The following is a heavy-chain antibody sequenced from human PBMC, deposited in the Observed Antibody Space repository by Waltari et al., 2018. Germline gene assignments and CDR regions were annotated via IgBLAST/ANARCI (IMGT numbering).Heavy chain of an antibody. CDR2: ISSSSSTI. CDR3: ARPLGATEYFQH. Sequence: EVQLVESGGGLVQPGGSLGLSCAASGFTFRSYSLNWVRQAPGKGLEWVSYISSSSSTIDYADSVKGRFTISRDNAKNSLYLQMNSLRVEDTAVYYCARPLGATEYFQHWGQGTLVTVSS. J-gene: IGHJ1*01. V-gene: IGHV3-48*04. CDR1: GFTFRSYS. D-gene: IGHD1-26*01.